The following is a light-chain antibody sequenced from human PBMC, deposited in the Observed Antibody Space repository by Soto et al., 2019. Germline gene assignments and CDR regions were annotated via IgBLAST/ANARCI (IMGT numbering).Light chain of an antibody. CDR1: QSVSSSY. CDR2: GAS. J-gene: IGKJ1*01. V-gene: IGKV3-20*01. CDR3: QQYGNSPWT. Sequence: EVVLTQSPGTLALSRGERATLSCRASQSVSSSYLAGYQHRPGQAPRLLIFGASSRATGIPDRFSGTGSGTDFTLTISRLEPEDFAVYYCQQYGNSPWTFGQGTKVEIK.